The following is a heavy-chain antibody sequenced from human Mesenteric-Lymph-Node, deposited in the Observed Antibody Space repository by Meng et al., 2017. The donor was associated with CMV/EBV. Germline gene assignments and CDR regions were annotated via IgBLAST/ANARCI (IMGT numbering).Heavy chain of an antibody. CDR1: GDSISNSTYY. J-gene: IGHJ4*02. CDR2: VHHSGTT. CDR3: ARRGNYDSDYSEY. Sequence: QLQLQESGPGLVKPSEPLSLSCIASGDSISNSTYYWTWIRQPPGKGLEWIGSVHHSGTTYYNPSLKGRLTISVDTSANLFSLRLTTVTAADTATYYCARRGNYDSDYSEYWGQGTLVTVSS. D-gene: IGHD3-22*01. V-gene: IGHV4-39*01.